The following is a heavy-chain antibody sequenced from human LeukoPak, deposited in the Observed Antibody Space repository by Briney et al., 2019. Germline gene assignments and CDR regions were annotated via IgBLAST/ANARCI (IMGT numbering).Heavy chain of an antibody. J-gene: IGHJ4*02. CDR2: ISYDGSNK. D-gene: IGHD2-2*01. Sequence: TGGSLRLSCAASGFTFSSYAMHWVRQAPGKGLEWVAVISYDGSNKYYADSVKGRFTISRDNSKNTLYLQVNSLRAEDTAVYYCARGSTNFDYWGQGTLVTVSS. CDR3: ARGSTNFDY. V-gene: IGHV3-30-3*01. CDR1: GFTFSSYA.